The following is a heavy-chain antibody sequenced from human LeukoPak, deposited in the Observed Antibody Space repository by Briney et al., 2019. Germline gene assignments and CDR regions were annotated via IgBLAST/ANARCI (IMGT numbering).Heavy chain of an antibody. CDR2: ISAYSGNT. Sequence: ASVKVSCKASGYTFTSYGISWVRQAPGQGLEWMGWISAYSGNTNYAQKLQGRVTMTTDTSTSTAYMELRSVRSDDTAVYYCARDRAHCSGGSCYSPNWFDPWGQGTLVTVSS. D-gene: IGHD2-15*01. CDR3: ARDRAHCSGGSCYSPNWFDP. J-gene: IGHJ5*02. CDR1: GYTFTSYG. V-gene: IGHV1-18*01.